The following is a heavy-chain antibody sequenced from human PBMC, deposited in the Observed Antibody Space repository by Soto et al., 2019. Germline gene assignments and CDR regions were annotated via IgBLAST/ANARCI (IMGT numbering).Heavy chain of an antibody. CDR3: ATPPGSSSNSKVDY. J-gene: IGHJ4*02. D-gene: IGHD4-4*01. CDR2: ISSSSSTI. Sequence: GGSLRLSCAASGFTFSSYSMNWVRQAPGKGLEWVPYISSSSSTIYYADSVKGRFTISRDNAKNSLYLQMNSLRDEATAVYYCATPPGSSSNSKVDYWGQGTLVTVSS. CDR1: GFTFSSYS. V-gene: IGHV3-48*02.